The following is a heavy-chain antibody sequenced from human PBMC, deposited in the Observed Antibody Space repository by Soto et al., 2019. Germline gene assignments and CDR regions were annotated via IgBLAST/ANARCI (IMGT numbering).Heavy chain of an antibody. D-gene: IGHD3-22*01. Sequence: SVKVSCKASGGTFSSYAISWVRQAPGQGLEWMGGIIPIFGTANYAQKFQGRVTITADESTSTACMELSSLRSEDTAVYYCARDSKTYYYDSSGYRIRGYFDYWGQGTLVTVSS. CDR3: ARDSKTYYYDSSGYRIRGYFDY. J-gene: IGHJ4*02. CDR1: GGTFSSYA. CDR2: IIPIFGTA. V-gene: IGHV1-69*13.